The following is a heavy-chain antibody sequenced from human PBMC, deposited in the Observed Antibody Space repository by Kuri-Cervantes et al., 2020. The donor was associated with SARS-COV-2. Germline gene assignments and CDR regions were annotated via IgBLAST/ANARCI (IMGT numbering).Heavy chain of an antibody. Sequence: GESLKISCAASGFTFSSYGMHWVRQAPGKGLEWVANIKQDGSEKYYVDSVKGRFTISRDNAKNSLYLQMNSLRAEDTAVYYCTTRPLITIFGVVTVGGDYFDYWGQGTLVTVSS. CDR2: IKQDGSEK. J-gene: IGHJ4*02. V-gene: IGHV3-7*01. CDR3: TTRPLITIFGVVTVGGDYFDY. CDR1: GFTFSSYG. D-gene: IGHD3-3*01.